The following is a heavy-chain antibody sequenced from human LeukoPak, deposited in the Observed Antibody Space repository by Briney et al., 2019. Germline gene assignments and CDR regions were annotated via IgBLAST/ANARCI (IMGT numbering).Heavy chain of an antibody. J-gene: IGHJ4*02. CDR2: ISGDGATT. CDR1: GFSFDDYG. D-gene: IGHD5-12*01. V-gene: IGHV3-43*02. CDR3: AKDTPYSGRVFDC. Sequence: PGGTLRLSCAVSGFSFDDYGMPWVRQRPGKGLEWVSLISGDGATTHYADSVKGRFTISKDNYKNSLYLQMNSLRTDDAALYYCAKDTPYSGRVFDCWGQGTLVTVAS.